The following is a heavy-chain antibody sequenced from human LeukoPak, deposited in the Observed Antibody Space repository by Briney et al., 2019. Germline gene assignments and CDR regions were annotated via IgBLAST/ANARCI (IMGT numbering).Heavy chain of an antibody. Sequence: TGGSLRLSCAASGFTFSSYAMSWVRQAPGKGLEWVSAISGSGGSTYYADSVKGRFTISRDNSKNTLYLQMNSLRAEDTAVYYCAKRSGTTVTTLYYYGMDVWGQGTTVTVSS. CDR3: AKRSGTTVTTLYYYGMDV. D-gene: IGHD4-17*01. CDR2: ISGSGGST. CDR1: GFTFSSYA. J-gene: IGHJ6*02. V-gene: IGHV3-23*01.